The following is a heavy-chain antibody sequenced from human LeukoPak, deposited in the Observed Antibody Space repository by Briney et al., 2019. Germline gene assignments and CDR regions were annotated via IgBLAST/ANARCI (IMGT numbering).Heavy chain of an antibody. D-gene: IGHD5-12*01. CDR2: MNPNSGNT. V-gene: IGHV1-8*01. Sequence: GASVKVSCKASGYTFTSYDINWVRQATGQGLEWMGWMNPNSGNTGYAQKFQGRVTMTRNTSISTAYMELSSLRSEDTAVYYCASLYSGYDYVNDAFDIWSQGTMVTVSS. CDR1: GYTFTSYD. CDR3: ASLYSGYDYVNDAFDI. J-gene: IGHJ3*02.